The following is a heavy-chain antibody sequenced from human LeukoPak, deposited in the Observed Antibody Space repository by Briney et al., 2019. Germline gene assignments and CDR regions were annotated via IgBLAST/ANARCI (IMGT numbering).Heavy chain of an antibody. CDR2: ISYDGGSK. CDR3: ARDIVRSRFDF. CDR1: GFTFGSYA. J-gene: IGHJ4*02. V-gene: IGHV3-30-3*01. Sequence: GGPLRLSCAASGFTFGSYAMAWVRQAPGKGLEWVAMISYDGGSKYYADSVKGRFSISRDNSKNTLHLEMNSLRTEDTAVYYCARDIVRSRFDFWGQGTLVTVSS. D-gene: IGHD3-10*01.